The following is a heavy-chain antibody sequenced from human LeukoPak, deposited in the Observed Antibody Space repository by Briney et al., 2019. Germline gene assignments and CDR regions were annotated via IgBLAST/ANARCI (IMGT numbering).Heavy chain of an antibody. CDR2: IRYDGSNQ. CDR3: AKGILTWRAAGGCDY. J-gene: IGHJ4*02. V-gene: IGHV3-30*02. CDR1: GFTFTNSG. Sequence: GGSLRLSCAASGFTFTNSGMQWLRQAPGKGLEWVAFIRYDGSNQYYADSVKGRFTISRDNSKNTVYLQMNSLRPEDTAVYYCAKGILTWRAAGGCDYWGQGTLVTVSS. D-gene: IGHD1-26*01.